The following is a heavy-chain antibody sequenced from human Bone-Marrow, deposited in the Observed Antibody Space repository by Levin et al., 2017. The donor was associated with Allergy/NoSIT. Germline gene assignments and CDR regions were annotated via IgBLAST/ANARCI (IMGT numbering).Heavy chain of an antibody. V-gene: IGHV3-20*01. D-gene: IGHD3-10*01. CDR1: GFTFDDSV. Sequence: LSLTCAASGFTFDDSVMSWVRQAPGKGLEWVSGINWNGGSTGYADSVTGRSSLFRDNAKNSLLLQMDSSRAEDTAFYHCARSMAGGGNYYNSHELDFWGQGTLVAVSS. CDR3: ARSMAGGGNYYNSHELDF. J-gene: IGHJ1*01. CDR2: INWNGGST.